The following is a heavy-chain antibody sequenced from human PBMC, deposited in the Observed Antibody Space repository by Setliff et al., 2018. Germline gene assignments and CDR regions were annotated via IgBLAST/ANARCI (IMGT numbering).Heavy chain of an antibody. CDR2: IYDSGSS. V-gene: IGHV4-59*08. CDR1: GGSIGPHY. D-gene: IGHD2-15*01. Sequence: SETLSLTCTVSGGSIGPHYWSWIRQAPGKGLEWIGNIYDSGSSNYNASLKSRLIITRDTSKNQISLKLTSVTAADTAVYYCGRGFSRIEGWGNWFDPWGQGILVTVSS. J-gene: IGHJ5*02. CDR3: GRGFSRIEGWGNWFDP.